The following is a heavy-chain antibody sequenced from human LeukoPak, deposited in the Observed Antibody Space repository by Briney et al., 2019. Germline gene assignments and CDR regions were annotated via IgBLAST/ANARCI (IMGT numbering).Heavy chain of an antibody. CDR2: INSDGSWT. V-gene: IGHV3-74*01. CDR1: GNYW. J-gene: IGHJ4*02. D-gene: IGHD2/OR15-2a*01. Sequence: SGGSLRLSCAASGNYWMHWVRQAPGKGLVWVSHINSDGSWTSYADSVKGRLTISKDNAKNTVYLQMNSLRAEDTAVYYCVSFYETYWGRVTLVTVSS. CDR3: VSFYETY.